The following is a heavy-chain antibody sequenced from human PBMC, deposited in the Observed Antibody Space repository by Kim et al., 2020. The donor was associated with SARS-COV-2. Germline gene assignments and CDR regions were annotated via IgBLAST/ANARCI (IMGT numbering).Heavy chain of an antibody. J-gene: IGHJ3*02. D-gene: IGHD6-19*01. CDR3: ARATILWQWLSTDAFDI. V-gene: IGHV3-48*03. Sequence: SVQGRFTITRDNAKNSLYLQLNSLRAEDTAVYYCARATILWQWLSTDAFDIWGQGTMVTVSS.